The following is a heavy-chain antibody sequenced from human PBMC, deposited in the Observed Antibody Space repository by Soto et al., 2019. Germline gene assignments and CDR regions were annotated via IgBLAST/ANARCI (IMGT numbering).Heavy chain of an antibody. CDR3: AIEIVVVIMYYFDY. CDR1: GFTFSSYA. J-gene: IGHJ4*02. CDR2: ISYDGSNK. D-gene: IGHD3-22*01. Sequence: GGSLRLSCAASGFTFSSYAMHWVRQAPGKGLEWVAVISYDGSNKYYADSVKGRFTISRDNSKNTLYLQMNSLRAEDTAVYYCAIEIVVVIMYYFDYWGQGTLVTVSS. V-gene: IGHV3-30-3*01.